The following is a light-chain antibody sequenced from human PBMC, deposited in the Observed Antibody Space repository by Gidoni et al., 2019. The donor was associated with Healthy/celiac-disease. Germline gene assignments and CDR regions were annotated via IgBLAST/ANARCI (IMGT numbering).Light chain of an antibody. CDR1: QSISSY. CDR3: QQSYSTPMYT. V-gene: IGKV1-39*01. CDR2: AAS. J-gene: IGKJ2*01. Sequence: IQMSQSPSSLSASVGDRVTITCRASQSISSYLNWYQQKPGKAPKLLIYAASSLQSGVPSTFSGSGAGTDFTLTTSSLQPEDFATYYCQQSYSTPMYTFGQXTKLEIK.